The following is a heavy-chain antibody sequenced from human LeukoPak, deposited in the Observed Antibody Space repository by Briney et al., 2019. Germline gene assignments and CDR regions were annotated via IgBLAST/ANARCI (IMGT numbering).Heavy chain of an antibody. CDR3: ARAYSSGWYVFDY. CDR2: ISSSSSYI. J-gene: IGHJ4*02. CDR1: GFTFSSYS. V-gene: IGHV3-21*01. D-gene: IGHD6-13*01. Sequence: PGGSLRLSCAASGFTFSSYSMNWVRQAPGKGLEWVSSISSSSSYIYYADSVKGRFTISRDNAKNSLYLQMNSLRAEDTAVYYCARAYSSGWYVFDYWGQGTLVTVSS.